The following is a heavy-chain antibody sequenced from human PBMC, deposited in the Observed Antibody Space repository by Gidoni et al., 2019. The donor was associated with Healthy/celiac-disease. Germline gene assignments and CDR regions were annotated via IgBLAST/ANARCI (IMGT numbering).Heavy chain of an antibody. CDR3: ARGSGDLIDY. D-gene: IGHD4-17*01. Sequence: QVQLQESGPGLVKPSETLSLTCTVSGGSISSYYWSWIRQPPGKGLEWIEYIYYSGSTNYNPSLKSRVTISVDTSKNQFSLKLSSVTAADTAVYYCARGSGDLIDYWGQGTLVTVSS. CDR1: GGSISSYY. J-gene: IGHJ4*02. CDR2: IYYSGST. V-gene: IGHV4-59*01.